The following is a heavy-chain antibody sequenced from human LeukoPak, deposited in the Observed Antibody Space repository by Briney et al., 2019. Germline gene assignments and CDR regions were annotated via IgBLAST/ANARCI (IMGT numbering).Heavy chain of an antibody. Sequence: PSGTLSLTCAVSGGSISSSNWWSWVRQPPGKGLEWIGEIYHSGSTNYNPSLKSRVTISVDKSKNQFSLKLSSVTAADTAVYYCASRIGPYCSGGSCDAFDIWGQGTMVTVSS. D-gene: IGHD2-15*01. V-gene: IGHV4-4*02. CDR1: GGSISSSNW. CDR2: IYHSGST. J-gene: IGHJ3*02. CDR3: ASRIGPYCSGGSCDAFDI.